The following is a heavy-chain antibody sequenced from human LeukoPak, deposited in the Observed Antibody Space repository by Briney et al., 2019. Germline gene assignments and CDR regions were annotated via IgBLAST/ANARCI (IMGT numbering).Heavy chain of an antibody. D-gene: IGHD5-24*01. J-gene: IGHJ2*01. CDR2: INHSGST. Sequence: PSETLSLTCAVYGGSFSGYYWSWIRQPPGKGLEWIGEINHSGSTNYNPSLKSRVTISVDTSKNQFSLKLSSVTAADTAVYYCARICYPTIKYFDLWGRGTLVTVSS. CDR1: GGSFSGYY. CDR3: ARICYPTIKYFDL. V-gene: IGHV4-34*01.